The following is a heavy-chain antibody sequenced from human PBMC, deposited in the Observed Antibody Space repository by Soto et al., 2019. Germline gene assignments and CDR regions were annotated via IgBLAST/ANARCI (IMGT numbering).Heavy chain of an antibody. Sequence: SQTLSLTCAISGDSVSSNSAAWNWIRQSPSRGLEWLGRTYYRSKWYNDYAVSVKSRITINPDTSKNQFSLQLNSVTPEDTAVYYCARGITCSGGSCYSRYRDDYYYYYMDVWGKGTTVTVSS. D-gene: IGHD2-15*01. CDR1: GDSVSSNSAA. CDR2: TYYRSKWYN. CDR3: ARGITCSGGSCYSRYRDDYYYYYMDV. J-gene: IGHJ6*03. V-gene: IGHV6-1*01.